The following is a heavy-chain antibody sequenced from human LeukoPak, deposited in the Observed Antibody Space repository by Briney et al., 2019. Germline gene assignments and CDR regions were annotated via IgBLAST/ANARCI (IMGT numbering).Heavy chain of an antibody. D-gene: IGHD6-19*01. CDR2: MNPNSGNT. J-gene: IGHJ6*02. V-gene: IGHV1-8*01. CDR1: GYTFTSYD. Sequence: GASVKVSCKASGYTFTSYDINWVRQATGQGLEWMGWMNPNSGNTGYAQKFQGRVTMTRNTSISTAYMELSSLRSEDTAVYYCLSSSGWYSPYYYYGMDVWGQGTTVTVSS. CDR3: LSSSGWYSPYYYYGMDV.